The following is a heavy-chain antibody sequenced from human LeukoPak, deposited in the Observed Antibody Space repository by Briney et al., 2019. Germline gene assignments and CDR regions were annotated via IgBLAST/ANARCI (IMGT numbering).Heavy chain of an antibody. J-gene: IGHJ2*01. CDR3: ARVGSYSRWYFDL. CDR2: IYYSGST. D-gene: IGHD1-26*01. CDR1: GGSISNKY. V-gene: IGHV4-59*12. Sequence: SETLSLTCTVSGGSISNKYWSWIRQPPGKGLEWIGYIYYSGSTNYNPSLKSRVTMSVDTSKNQFSLKLSSVTAADTAVYYCARVGSYSRWYFDLWGRGTLVTVSS.